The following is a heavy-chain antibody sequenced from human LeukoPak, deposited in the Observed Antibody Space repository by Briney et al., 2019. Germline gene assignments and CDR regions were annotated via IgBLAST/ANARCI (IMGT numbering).Heavy chain of an antibody. D-gene: IGHD6-13*01. Sequence: GVSLRLSCAASGFTVDSSYMSWVRQAPGKGLEWVSLIYTGGSTYYADSVRGRFTISRDNSKNTLYLHMNSLTPEDTAVYYCARGFGKAAANVFGGYTMDVWGQGTTVTVSS. J-gene: IGHJ6*02. V-gene: IGHV3-66*02. CDR2: IYTGGST. CDR1: GFTVDSSY. CDR3: ARGFGKAAANVFGGYTMDV.